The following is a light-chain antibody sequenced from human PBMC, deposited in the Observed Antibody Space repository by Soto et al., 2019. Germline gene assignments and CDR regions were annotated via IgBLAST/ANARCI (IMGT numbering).Light chain of an antibody. CDR3: QQYGSSPFT. V-gene: IGKV3-20*01. CDR2: GAS. CDR1: QSVTSSS. J-gene: IGKJ4*01. Sequence: EIVLTQSPGTLSLSPGERATLSCRASQSVTSSSLAWYRQKPGQAPRLLIYGASSRATAIPDRFSGSGSGTDFTLTISRLEPEDFAVYYCQQYGSSPFTFGGGTKVESK.